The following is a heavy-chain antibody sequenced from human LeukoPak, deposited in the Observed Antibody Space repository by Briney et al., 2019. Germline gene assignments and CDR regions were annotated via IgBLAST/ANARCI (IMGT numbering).Heavy chain of an antibody. J-gene: IGHJ4*02. D-gene: IGHD6-13*01. CDR1: GYSFTSYW. Sequence: GGSLKISCKGSGYSFTSYWIGWVRQMPGKGLEWMGIIYRGDSDTRYSPSFQGQVTISADKSISTAYLQWSSLKASDTAMYYCARQRSRAAAGTDYWGQGTLVTVSS. V-gene: IGHV5-51*01. CDR2: IYRGDSDT. CDR3: ARQRSRAAAGTDY.